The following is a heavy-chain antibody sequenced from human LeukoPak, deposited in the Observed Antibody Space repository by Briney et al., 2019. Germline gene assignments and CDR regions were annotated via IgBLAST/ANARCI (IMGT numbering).Heavy chain of an antibody. V-gene: IGHV4-34*01. CDR1: GGSFSGYY. CDR2: INHSGST. Sequence: PSETLSLTCAVYGGSFSGYYWSWIRQPPGKGREWIGEINHSGSTNYNPSLKSRVTISVDTSKNQFSLKLSSVTAADTAVYYCAGGSGYYSYYFDYWGQGTLVTASS. J-gene: IGHJ4*02. D-gene: IGHD3-22*01. CDR3: AGGSGYYSYYFDY.